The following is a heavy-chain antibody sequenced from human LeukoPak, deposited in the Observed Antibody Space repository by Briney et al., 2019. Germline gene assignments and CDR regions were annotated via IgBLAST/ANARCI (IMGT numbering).Heavy chain of an antibody. D-gene: IGHD3-22*01. J-gene: IGHJ4*02. Sequence: GESLKISCKGSGYSFTNYWFAWVRQMPGKGLEWMGIIYPDDSDTRYSPSFQGQVTISADKSISTAYLQWSSLKASDTAIYYCARQGAFYFDTSAYLGYWGQGTLVTASS. CDR1: GYSFTNYW. CDR3: ARQGAFYFDTSAYLGY. V-gene: IGHV5-51*01. CDR2: IYPDDSDT.